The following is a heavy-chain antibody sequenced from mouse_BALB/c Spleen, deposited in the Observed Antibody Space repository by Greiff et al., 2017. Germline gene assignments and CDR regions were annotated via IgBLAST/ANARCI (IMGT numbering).Heavy chain of an antibody. D-gene: IGHD2-3*01. CDR2: ISSGGSYT. CDR1: GFTFSSYG. J-gene: IGHJ3*01. V-gene: IGHV5-6*01. Sequence: VQLKESGGDLVKPGGSLKLSCAASGFTFSSYGMSWVRQTPDKRLEWVATISSGGSYTYYPDSVKGRFTISRDNAKNTLYLQMSSLKSEDTAMYYCARDDGYKAWFAYWGQGTLVTVSA. CDR3: ARDDGYKAWFAY.